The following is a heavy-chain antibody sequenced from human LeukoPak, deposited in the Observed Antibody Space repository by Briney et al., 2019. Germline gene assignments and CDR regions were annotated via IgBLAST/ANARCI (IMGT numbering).Heavy chain of an antibody. J-gene: IGHJ4*02. CDR2: INHSGST. D-gene: IGHD3-10*01. CDR1: GGSFSGYY. CDR3: ARRGKGVTMVRGVYYFDY. V-gene: IGHV4-34*01. Sequence: SETLSLTCAVYGGSFSGYYWSWIRQPPGKGLEWIGEINHSGSTNYNPSLKSRVTISVDTSKNQFSLKLSSVTAADTAVYYCARRGKGVTMVRGVYYFDYWGQGTLVTVSS.